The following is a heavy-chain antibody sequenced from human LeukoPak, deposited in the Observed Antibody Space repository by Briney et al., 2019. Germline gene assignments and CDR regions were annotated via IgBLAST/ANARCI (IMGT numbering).Heavy chain of an antibody. CDR2: IYPGDSDT. CDR3: ARNFQRDTARAEYFQH. V-gene: IGHV5-51*01. CDR1: GYTFTSYW. Sequence: GESLKISCKGSGYTFTSYWIGWVRQMPGKGLEWMGIIYPGDSDTRYSPSFQGQVTISADKSISTAYLQWSSLKASDTAMYYCARNFQRDTARAEYFQHWGQGTLVTVSS. J-gene: IGHJ1*01. D-gene: IGHD5-24*01.